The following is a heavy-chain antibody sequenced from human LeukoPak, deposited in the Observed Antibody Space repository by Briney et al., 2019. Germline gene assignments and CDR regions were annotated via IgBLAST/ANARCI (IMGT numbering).Heavy chain of an antibody. D-gene: IGHD3-3*02. J-gene: IGHJ4*02. V-gene: IGHV3-30*18. CDR3: AKDPISY. CDR1: GFTFRSYG. CDR2: ISYDGSNK. Sequence: GGSLRLPCAASGFTFRSYGMHWVRQTPGKGLEWVAVISYDGSNKYYADSVKGRFTISRDNSKNTLYLQMNSLRAEDTAVYYCAKDPISYWGQGTLVTVSS.